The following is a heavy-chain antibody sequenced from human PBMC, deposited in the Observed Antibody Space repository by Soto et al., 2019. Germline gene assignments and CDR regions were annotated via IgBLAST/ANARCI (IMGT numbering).Heavy chain of an antibody. CDR2: IYAGDSDT. CDR3: ARLVIETRYGMDV. J-gene: IGHJ6*02. D-gene: IGHD3-22*01. V-gene: IGHV5-51*01. CDR1: GYSFTSYW. Sequence: PGASLKISCKGSGYSFTSYWIGWVRQMPGKGLEWMGIIYAGDSDTRYSPSFQGKVTISADKSISTAYLQWSSLKASDTAMYYCARLVIETRYGMDVWGQGTTVTVSS.